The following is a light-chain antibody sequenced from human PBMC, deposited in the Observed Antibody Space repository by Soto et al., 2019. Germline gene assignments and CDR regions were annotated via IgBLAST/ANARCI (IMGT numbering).Light chain of an antibody. J-gene: IGLJ1*01. CDR2: DVS. CDR3: SSYTSSSSYV. Sequence: QSALTQPASVSGSPGQSITISCTGTSKDVGNYNSVSWYQQYPGNAPKLMIHDVSNRPSGVSNRFSGSKSGNTASLTISWLQAEDEADYYCSSYTSSSSYVFGSGTKVTVL. V-gene: IGLV2-14*01. CDR1: SKDVGNYNS.